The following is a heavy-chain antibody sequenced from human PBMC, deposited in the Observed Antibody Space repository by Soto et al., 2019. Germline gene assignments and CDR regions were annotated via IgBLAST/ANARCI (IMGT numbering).Heavy chain of an antibody. Sequence: QAQLVESGGGVVQPGTSLRLSCAVSGLRFSDYVMHWVRQAPGQGLEWVAIIWYDPNKTYYADSVKGRFTISRDNSKNTLYLQMDSLRVDDTAVYYCATDGPGSGRYFGEYWGQGTLVTVSS. V-gene: IGHV3-33*03. CDR3: ATDGPGSGRYFGEY. J-gene: IGHJ4*02. D-gene: IGHD6-19*01. CDR2: IWYDPNKT. CDR1: GLRFSDYV.